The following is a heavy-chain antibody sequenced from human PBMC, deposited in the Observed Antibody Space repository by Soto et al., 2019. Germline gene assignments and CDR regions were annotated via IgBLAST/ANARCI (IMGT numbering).Heavy chain of an antibody. D-gene: IGHD3-22*01. CDR2: IIPIFSTA. V-gene: IGHV1-69*06. CDR1: GGTFSSYA. J-gene: IGHJ4*02. CDR3: ARGVDYYDSSGYYPLDY. Sequence: QVQLVQSGAEVKKPGSSAKVSCKASGGTFSSYAISWMRQATGQGLEWMGGIIPIFSTANYAQKFQGTVTITAEKSTSTAYMEMSSLRSEDTAVYFCARGVDYYDSSGYYPLDYWGQGTLVTVSS.